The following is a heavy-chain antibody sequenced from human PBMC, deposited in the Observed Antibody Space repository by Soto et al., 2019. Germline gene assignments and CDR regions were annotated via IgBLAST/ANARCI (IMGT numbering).Heavy chain of an antibody. D-gene: IGHD2-21*02. Sequence: QVQLVQSGAEVRKPGSSLRVSCKSSGATFSTTGISWVRQAPGQGLEWMGGIIPLFGTPKYARKFQGRVSITADESTNTVYMELNSLRTDDAAVYYCARASPVICGGDPCYRLDSSFDSWGHGSLVIVSS. CDR2: IIPLFGTP. J-gene: IGHJ5*01. V-gene: IGHV1-69*01. CDR3: ARASPVICGGDPCYRLDSSFDS. CDR1: GATFSTTG.